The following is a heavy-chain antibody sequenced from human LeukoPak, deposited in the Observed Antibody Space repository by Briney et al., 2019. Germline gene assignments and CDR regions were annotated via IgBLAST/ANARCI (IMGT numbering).Heavy chain of an antibody. J-gene: IGHJ4*02. CDR3: ARDYYDSLDY. D-gene: IGHD3-22*01. CDR2: ISYDGSNK. V-gene: IGHV3-30-3*01. CDR1: GFTFSSYA. Sequence: GGSLRLSCAASGFTFSSYAMSWVRQAPGKGLEWVAVISYDGSNKYYADSVKGRFTISRDNSKNTLYLQMNSLRAEDTAVYYCARDYYDSLDYWGQGTLVTVSS.